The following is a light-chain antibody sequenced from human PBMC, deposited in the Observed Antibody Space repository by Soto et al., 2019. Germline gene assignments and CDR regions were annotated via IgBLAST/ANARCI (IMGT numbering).Light chain of an antibody. CDR2: GAS. Sequence: EIVLTQSPGTLSLSPGERATLSCRASQSVSSRLAWYQQKPGQAPRLLLSGASSSATGIPDRFSGSGSATDFTLTISRLEPEDFALYYCQQYGGSQITFGQGTKVDIK. V-gene: IGKV3-20*01. CDR3: QQYGGSQIT. CDR1: QSVSSR. J-gene: IGKJ1*01.